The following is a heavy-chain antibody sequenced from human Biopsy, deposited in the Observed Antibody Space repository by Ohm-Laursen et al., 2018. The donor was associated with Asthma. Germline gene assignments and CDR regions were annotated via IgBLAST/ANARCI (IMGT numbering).Heavy chain of an antibody. Sequence: SLRLSRSASGFTFDDYAMSWVRQAPGKGLEWVSGINWNGGSTGYADSVKGRFTISRDNAKNSLYLQMNSLRAEDTALYHCARDRAVTGLNDAFDTWGQGTMVTVSS. CDR3: ARDRAVTGLNDAFDT. J-gene: IGHJ3*02. V-gene: IGHV3-20*01. CDR2: INWNGGST. D-gene: IGHD4-17*01. CDR1: GFTFDDYA.